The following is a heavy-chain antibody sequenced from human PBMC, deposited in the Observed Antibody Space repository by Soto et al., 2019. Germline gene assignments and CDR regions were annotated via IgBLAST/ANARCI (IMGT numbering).Heavy chain of an antibody. Sequence: SETLSLTCTVSGGSISSYYWSWIRQPPGKGLEWIGYIYYSGSTNYNPSLKSRVTISVDTSKNQFSLKLSSVTAADTAVYYCVRDQFWTTLGMDVWGQGTTVTVSS. CDR2: IYYSGST. D-gene: IGHD4-17*01. V-gene: IGHV4-59*01. CDR1: GGSISSYY. CDR3: VRDQFWTTLGMDV. J-gene: IGHJ6*02.